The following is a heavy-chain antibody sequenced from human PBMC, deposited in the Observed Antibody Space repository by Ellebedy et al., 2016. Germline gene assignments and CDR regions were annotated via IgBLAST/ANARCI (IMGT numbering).Heavy chain of an antibody. J-gene: IGHJ4*02. D-gene: IGHD6-13*01. CDR2: INPNTGET. V-gene: IGHV1-2*02. Sequence: ASVKVSCXASGYSFTGYYIHWVRQAPGQGLEWMGWINPNTGETKYAQKFQGRVTMTRDTSISTAYMELSRLTSDDTAVYYCARAPQQLIRSPLDSWGQGTLVTISS. CDR3: ARAPQQLIRSPLDS. CDR1: GYSFTGYY.